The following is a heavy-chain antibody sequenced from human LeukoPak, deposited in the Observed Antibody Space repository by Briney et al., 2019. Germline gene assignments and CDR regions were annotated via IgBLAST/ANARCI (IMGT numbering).Heavy chain of an antibody. CDR3: ARGDSSGFHHDAFDI. Sequence: ASVKVSCKASGYTFTGYYMHWVRQAPGQGLEWMGRINPNSGGTNYAQKFQGRVTMTRDTSISTGYMELSRLRSDDTAVYYCARGDSSGFHHDAFDIWGQGTMVTVSS. J-gene: IGHJ3*02. CDR2: INPNSGGT. V-gene: IGHV1-2*06. D-gene: IGHD6-19*01. CDR1: GYTFTGYY.